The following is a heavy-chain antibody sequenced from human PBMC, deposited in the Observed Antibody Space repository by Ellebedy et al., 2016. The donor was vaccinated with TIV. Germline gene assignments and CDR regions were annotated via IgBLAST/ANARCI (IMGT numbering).Heavy chain of an antibody. CDR2: INSDGGST. CDR3: ARPDRVLDKKFDY. CDR1: GFTFSGYW. J-gene: IGHJ4*02. Sequence: GESLKISXAASGFTFSGYWMHWVRQAPGKGLVWVSGINSDGGSTNYADFVKGRFTISRDNAKNTLYLQMNSLRTEDTAVYYCARPDRVLDKKFDYWGQGTLVTVSS. D-gene: IGHD3/OR15-3a*01. V-gene: IGHV3-74*01.